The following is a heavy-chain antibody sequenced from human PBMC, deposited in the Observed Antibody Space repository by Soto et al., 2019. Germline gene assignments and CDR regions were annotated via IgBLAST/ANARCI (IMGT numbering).Heavy chain of an antibody. J-gene: IGHJ4*02. CDR2: SYYSGSA. V-gene: IGHV4-39*01. D-gene: IGHD6-13*01. Sequence: SETLSLTCTLSGGSLSSSIYHWDGLRQPPGMGLEWSESSYYSGSAYYNPSLNRLVTIAVGASKNQLSLKLSPVRAADTVVYHSARYGQGGIAAAVTDWGQGTLVTVSA. CDR1: GGSLSSSIYH. CDR3: ARYGQGGIAAAVTD.